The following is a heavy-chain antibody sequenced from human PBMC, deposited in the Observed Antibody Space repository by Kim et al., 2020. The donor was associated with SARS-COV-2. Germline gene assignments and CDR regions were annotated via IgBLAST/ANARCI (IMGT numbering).Heavy chain of an antibody. CDR3: ARGGVAARLLYGIDV. Sequence: SPALKRRVHMSVDTSKTQFSLKLSSVTAADTAVYYCARGGVAARLLYGIDVWGQGTTVTVSS. J-gene: IGHJ6*02. D-gene: IGHD6-6*01. V-gene: IGHV4-39*01.